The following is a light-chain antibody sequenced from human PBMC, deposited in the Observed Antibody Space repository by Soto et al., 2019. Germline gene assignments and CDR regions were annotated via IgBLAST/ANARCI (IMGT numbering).Light chain of an antibody. CDR2: YAS. CDR1: LTVSNN. Sequence: DIVMTQSPPTLSVSPGESVTLPCWASLTVSNNLAWYQQKPGQAPRLLISYASTRATGIPARFSGTGSGKEFTLTISNLQSEDFAVYYCQQYNNWPPGATFGPGTKVEI. V-gene: IGKV3-15*01. CDR3: QQYNNWPPGAT. J-gene: IGKJ3*01.